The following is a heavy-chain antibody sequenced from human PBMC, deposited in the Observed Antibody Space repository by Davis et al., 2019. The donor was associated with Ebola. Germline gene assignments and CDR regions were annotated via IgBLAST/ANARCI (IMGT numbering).Heavy chain of an antibody. V-gene: IGHV4-34*01. CDR1: GGSFSGYY. D-gene: IGHD3-3*01. Sequence: MPSETLSLTCAVYGGSFSGYYWSWIRQPPGKGLEWIGEINHSGSTNYNPSLKSRVTISVDTSKNQFSLKLSSVTAADTAVYYCARGYDFWSGYLFDYWGQGTLVTVYS. CDR2: INHSGST. CDR3: ARGYDFWSGYLFDY. J-gene: IGHJ4*02.